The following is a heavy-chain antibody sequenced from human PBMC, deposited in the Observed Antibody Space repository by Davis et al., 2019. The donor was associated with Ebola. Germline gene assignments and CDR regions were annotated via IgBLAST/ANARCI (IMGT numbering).Heavy chain of an antibody. V-gene: IGHV4-61*02. CDR1: GGSISSGGYS. J-gene: IGHJ4*02. CDR3: ARGNWGSVDY. CDR2: IYTSGST. D-gene: IGHD7-27*01. Sequence: PSETLSLTCAVSGGSISSGGYSWSWIRQPPGKGLEWIGRIYTSGSTNYNPSLKSRVTMSVDTSKNQFSLKLSSVTAADTAVYYCARGNWGSVDYWGQGTLVTVSS.